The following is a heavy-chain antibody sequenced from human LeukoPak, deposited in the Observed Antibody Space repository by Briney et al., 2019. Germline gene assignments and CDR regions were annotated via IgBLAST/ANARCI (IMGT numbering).Heavy chain of an antibody. CDR3: ARCRKYSSSTPDY. J-gene: IGHJ4*02. Sequence: SETLSLTCTVSGGSISSYYWSWIRQPPGKGLEWIGYTYYSGSTNYNPSLKSRVTISVDTSKNQFSLKLSSVTAADTAVYYCARCRKYSSSTPDYWGQGTLVTVSS. V-gene: IGHV4-59*01. D-gene: IGHD6-13*01. CDR2: TYYSGST. CDR1: GGSISSYY.